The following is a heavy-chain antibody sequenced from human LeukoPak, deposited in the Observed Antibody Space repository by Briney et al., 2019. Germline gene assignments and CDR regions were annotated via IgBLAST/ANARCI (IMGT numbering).Heavy chain of an antibody. CDR1: GDSISSGSYY. Sequence: PSETLSLTCTDSGDSISSGSYYRSWIRQPAGEGLEWIGRIYSSGRTHYSPSLKSRVAISVDTSKNRFSLRLSSVTAADTAVYYCARGRYYFDYWGQGTLVTVSS. CDR2: IYSSGRT. J-gene: IGHJ4*02. V-gene: IGHV4-61*02. CDR3: ARGRYYFDY.